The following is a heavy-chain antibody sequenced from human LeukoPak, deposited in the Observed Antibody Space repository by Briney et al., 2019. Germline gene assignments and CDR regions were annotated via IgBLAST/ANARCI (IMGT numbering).Heavy chain of an antibody. Sequence: GASVRVSCKASGYTFTSYGISWVRQAPGQGLEWMGWISAYNGNTNYAQKLQGRVTITTDTNTSTAYMELRSLRSDDTAVYYCASLRAGKRLGFDYWGQGTLVTVSS. J-gene: IGHJ4*02. V-gene: IGHV1-18*01. D-gene: IGHD3-10*01. CDR2: ISAYNGNT. CDR3: ASLRAGKRLGFDY. CDR1: GYTFTSYG.